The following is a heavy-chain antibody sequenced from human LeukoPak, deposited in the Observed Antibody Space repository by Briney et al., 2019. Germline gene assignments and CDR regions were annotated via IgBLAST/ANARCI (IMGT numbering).Heavy chain of an antibody. Sequence: GGSLRLSCAASGFTFSSYAMSWVRQAPGKGLEWVSAISGSGGSTYYADSVKGRFTISRDNSKNTLYLQMNSLRAEDTAVYYCARDGPYYYGSGSYPSAFDYWGQGTLVTVSS. CDR1: GFTFSSYA. V-gene: IGHV3-23*01. J-gene: IGHJ4*02. D-gene: IGHD3-10*01. CDR2: ISGSGGST. CDR3: ARDGPYYYGSGSYPSAFDY.